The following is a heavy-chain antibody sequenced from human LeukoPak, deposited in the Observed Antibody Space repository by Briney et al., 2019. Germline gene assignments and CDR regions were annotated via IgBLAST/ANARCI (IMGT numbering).Heavy chain of an antibody. Sequence: PSETLSLTCTVSGGSISSYYWGWIRQPPGKGLEWIGSIYYSGSTYYNPSLKSRVTISVDTSKNQFSLKLSSVTAADTAVYYCARSDSSGWPSQFDYWGQGTLVTVSS. V-gene: IGHV4-39*01. CDR3: ARSDSSGWPSQFDY. CDR2: IYYSGST. CDR1: GGSISSYY. J-gene: IGHJ4*02. D-gene: IGHD6-19*01.